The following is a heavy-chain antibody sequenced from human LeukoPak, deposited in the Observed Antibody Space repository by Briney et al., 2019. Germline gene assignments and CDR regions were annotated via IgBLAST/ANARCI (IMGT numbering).Heavy chain of an antibody. CDR1: GFTFSSYE. CDR3: ARDVNQRPYYYGMDV. J-gene: IGHJ6*04. D-gene: IGHD2-2*01. Sequence: GGSLRLSCAASGFTFSSYEMNWVRQAPGKGLEWVSYISSSGSTIYYADSVEGRFTISRDNAKNSLYLQMNSLRAEDTAVYYCARDVNQRPYYYGMDVWGKGTTVTVSS. CDR2: ISSSGSTI. V-gene: IGHV3-48*03.